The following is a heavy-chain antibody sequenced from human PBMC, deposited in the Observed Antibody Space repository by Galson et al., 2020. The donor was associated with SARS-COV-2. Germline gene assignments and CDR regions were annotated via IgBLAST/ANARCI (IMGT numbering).Heavy chain of an antibody. CDR1: GGSISSGSYY. Sequence: SETLSLTCTVSGGSISSGSYYWSWIRQPAGKGLEWIGRIYTSGSTNYNPSLKSRVTISVDTSKNQFSLKLSSVTAADTAVYYCARDMNFWSGVAYGMDVWCQGTTVTVSS. D-gene: IGHD3-3*01. J-gene: IGHJ6*02. CDR3: ARDMNFWSGVAYGMDV. CDR2: IYTSGST. V-gene: IGHV4-61*02.